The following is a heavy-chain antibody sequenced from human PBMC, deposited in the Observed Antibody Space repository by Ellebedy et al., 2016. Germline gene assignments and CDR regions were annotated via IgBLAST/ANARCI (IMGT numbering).Heavy chain of an antibody. V-gene: IGHV3-7*01. D-gene: IGHD1-1*01. CDR2: INPDGGER. Sequence: GGSLRLSCAGFGFTLSGYWMTWVRQAPGKGLEWVAKINPDGGERYHVDAVKGRFTIPRDNAKNSLYLQMNSLKPEDTAMYYCARDSRGNWMGMDWGQGTLVTVSS. CDR3: ARDSRGNWMGMD. CDR1: GFTLSGYW. J-gene: IGHJ4*02.